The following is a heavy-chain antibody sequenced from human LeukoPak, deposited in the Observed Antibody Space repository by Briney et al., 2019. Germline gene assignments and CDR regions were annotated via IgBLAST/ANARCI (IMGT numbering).Heavy chain of an antibody. CDR1: GFSFSSYS. J-gene: IGHJ6*02. D-gene: IGHD3-10*01. Sequence: GGSLRLSCAASGFSFSSYSMNWVRQAPGKGLEWVSYISHTGSTMSYADSVKGRFTISRDHARNSLYLQMNSLRAEDTAVYYCAIPPLSGTGSSRPLAEMDVWGQGTTVTVSS. CDR2: ISHTGSTM. CDR3: AIPPLSGTGSSRPLAEMDV. V-gene: IGHV3-48*04.